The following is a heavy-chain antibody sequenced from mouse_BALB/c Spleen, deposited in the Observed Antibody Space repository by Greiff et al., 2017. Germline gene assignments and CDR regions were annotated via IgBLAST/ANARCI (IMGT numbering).Heavy chain of an antibody. D-gene: IGHD3-1*01. Sequence: QVQLQQPGAELVRPGASVKLSCKASGYTFTSYWINWVKQRPGQGLEWIGNIYPSDSYTNYNQKFKDKATLTVDKSSSTAYMQLSSPTSEDSAVYYCTRRSSGYGAMDYWGQGTSVTVSS. CDR3: TRRSSGYGAMDY. J-gene: IGHJ4*01. CDR1: GYTFTSYW. V-gene: IGHV1-69*02. CDR2: IYPSDSYT.